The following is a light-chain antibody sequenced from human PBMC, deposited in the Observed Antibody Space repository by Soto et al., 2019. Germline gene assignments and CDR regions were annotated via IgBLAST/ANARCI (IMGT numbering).Light chain of an antibody. Sequence: IPITHSPSSLSASVVYRVTVTCRTSQSINNHLNWYQQKPGEAPKLLIYGSSSLHYGVPSRFSGSGSGSAFTLTISSLQPEDSATYYCQQSFTAPITFGQGTRLEI. CDR1: QSINNH. J-gene: IGKJ5*01. V-gene: IGKV1-39*01. CDR2: GSS. CDR3: QQSFTAPIT.